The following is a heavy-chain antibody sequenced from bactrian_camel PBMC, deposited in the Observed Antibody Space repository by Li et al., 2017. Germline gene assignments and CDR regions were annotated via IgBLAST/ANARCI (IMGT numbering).Heavy chain of an antibody. CDR1: GYTASAYC. Sequence: HVQLVESGGGSVQPGGSLRLSCEAPGYTASAYCLAWFRQRLGQAREGVASIDSYNSTSYADSVKGRFTIARDNAKTSLDLQMNNLKPEDSAMYFCAARLARSLGPRPLRPSDFGYWGQGTQVTVS. J-gene: IGHJ6*01. D-gene: IGHD3*01. V-gene: IGHV3-2*01. CDR2: IDSYNST. CDR3: AARLARSLGPRPLRPSDFGY.